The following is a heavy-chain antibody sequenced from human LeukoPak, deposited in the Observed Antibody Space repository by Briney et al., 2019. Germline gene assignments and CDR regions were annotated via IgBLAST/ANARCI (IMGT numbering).Heavy chain of an antibody. Sequence: PETLSLTCAVYGGSFSGYHWSWIRQPPGEGLVWIGEINQSGSTNYNPSLKSRVTISVDTSKNQFALTLSSVTAADTAVYYCARGVSEDGCRFDYWGQGT. CDR1: GGSFSGYH. CDR3: ARGVSEDGCRFDY. V-gene: IGHV4-34*01. D-gene: IGHD5-24*01. CDR2: INQSGST. J-gene: IGHJ4*02.